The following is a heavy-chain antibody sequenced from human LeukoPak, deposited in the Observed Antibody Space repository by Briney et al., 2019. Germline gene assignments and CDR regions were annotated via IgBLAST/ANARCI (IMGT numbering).Heavy chain of an antibody. CDR1: GFTFSDYY. CDR2: ISGSGGST. V-gene: IGHV3-23*01. J-gene: IGHJ3*02. D-gene: IGHD6-19*01. CDR3: AKTYSSGWYGLLDAFDI. Sequence: GGSLRLSCAASGFTFSDYYMSWIRQAPGKGLEWVSAISGSGGSTYYADSVKGRFTISRDNSKNTLYLQMNSLRAEDTAVYYCAKTYSSGWYGLLDAFDIWGQGTMVTVSS.